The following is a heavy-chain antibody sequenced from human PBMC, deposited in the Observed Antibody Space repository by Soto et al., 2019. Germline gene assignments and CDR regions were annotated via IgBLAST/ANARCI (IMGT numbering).Heavy chain of an antibody. CDR2: ISFDGINK. J-gene: IGHJ3*02. Sequence: DWPGESLTLSCAASGFTFGKYGMHWVRQAPGKGLEWVTVISFDGINKDYADSVKGRFTISRDNSKNTLYLSMHSLRPEDTAVYYCAKSGDSGWYGDYVDGFDIWGQGTMVTVSS. CDR1: GFTFGKYG. CDR3: AKSGDSGWYGDYVDGFDI. V-gene: IGHV3-30*18. D-gene: IGHD6-19*01.